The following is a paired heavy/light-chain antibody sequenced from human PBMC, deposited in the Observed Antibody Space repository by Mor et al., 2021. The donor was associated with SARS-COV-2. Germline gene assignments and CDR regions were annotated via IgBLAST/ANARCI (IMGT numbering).Heavy chain of an antibody. CDR2: IKPSGRGT. CDR3: ARVLYDNFPWFDP. Sequence: QLQLVQSGAAVRQPGASVKVSCQASGGTFTNYYIHWVRRAPGQGLEWVGVIKPSGRGTTYAQKFHGRVTMSRETSTSTVYMEMSSLTSEDTAVYYCARVLYDNFPWFDPWGQGTLVTVSS. J-gene: IGHJ5*02. D-gene: IGHD3-3*01. CDR1: GGTFTNYY. V-gene: IGHV1-46*01.
Light chain of an antibody. J-gene: IGKJ3*01. CDR2: RAS. CDR1: QDITDY. CDR3: QRYNSAPFT. Sequence: DIQMIQSPSSLSASVGDRVTITCRASQDITDYLAWYQQKPGKVPDLLIYRASTLQSGVPSRFSGSGSGTDFTLTISSLQPEDVATYYCQRYNSAPFTFGPGTKVDIK. V-gene: IGKV1-27*01.